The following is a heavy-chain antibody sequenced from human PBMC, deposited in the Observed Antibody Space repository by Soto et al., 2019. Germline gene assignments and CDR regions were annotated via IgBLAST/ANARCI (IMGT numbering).Heavy chain of an antibody. CDR2: IIPMFGKA. CDR1: GGTFSSYA. Sequence: QVLLVQSGAEVKKSGSSVKVSCKASGGTFSSYAINWVRQAPGQGLEWMGGIIPMFGKANYAENFQGRVTISADESTITAYMELSSPTSDDAAVYYCARGYRDGYFYAMDVWGQGTTVTVSS. CDR3: ARGYRDGYFYAMDV. V-gene: IGHV1-69*01. J-gene: IGHJ6*02. D-gene: IGHD2-2*02.